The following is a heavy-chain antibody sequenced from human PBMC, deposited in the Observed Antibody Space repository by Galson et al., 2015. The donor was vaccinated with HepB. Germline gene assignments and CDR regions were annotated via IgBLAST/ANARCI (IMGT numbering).Heavy chain of an antibody. CDR2: ISGSGGST. J-gene: IGHJ4*02. V-gene: IGHV3-23*01. D-gene: IGHD3-22*01. CDR1: GFTFSSYA. CDR3: AKSHTMIVVVIGYYFDY. Sequence: SLRLSCAASGFTFSSYAMSWVRQAPGKGLEWVSAISGSGGSTYYADSVKGRFTISRDNSKNTLYLQMNSLRAEDTAVYYCAKSHTMIVVVIGYYFDYWGQGTLVTVSS.